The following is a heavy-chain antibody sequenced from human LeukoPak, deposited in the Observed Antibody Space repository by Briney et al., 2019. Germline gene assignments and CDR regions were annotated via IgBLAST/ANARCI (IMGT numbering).Heavy chain of an antibody. Sequence: SVNVSCKASGFTFTXXXXXXXXXAXXXXXXXXXWIVGGNGNTNYPQKSQERVTITRDMSTRTAYMELSSLRSEDTAVYYCAADRVGDWYGMDVWGQGTTVTVPS. J-gene: IGHJ6*02. V-gene: IGHV1-58*01. CDR2: IVGGNGNT. CDR3: AADRVGDWYGMDV. CDR1: GFTFTXXX. D-gene: IGHD2-21*02.